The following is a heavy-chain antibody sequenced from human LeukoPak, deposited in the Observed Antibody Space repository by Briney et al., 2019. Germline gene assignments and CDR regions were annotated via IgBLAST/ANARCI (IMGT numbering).Heavy chain of an antibody. D-gene: IGHD5-24*01. Sequence: GSSVKVSCKASGGTFSSYAISWVRQAPGQGLEWMGGIIPIFGTANYAQKFQGRVTMTTDTSTSTAYMELRSLRSDDTAVYYCALTEMATPWYYFDYWGQGTLVTVSS. CDR1: GGTFSSYA. V-gene: IGHV1-69*05. CDR3: ALTEMATPWYYFDY. CDR2: IIPIFGTA. J-gene: IGHJ4*02.